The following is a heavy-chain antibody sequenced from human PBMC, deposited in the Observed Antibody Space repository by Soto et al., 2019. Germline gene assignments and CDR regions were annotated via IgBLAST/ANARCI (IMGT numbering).Heavy chain of an antibody. V-gene: IGHV4-59*01. CDR3: AAGDYQAGFSYRENKWFDT. D-gene: IGHD6-19*01. Sequence: PSETLSLTCTVSSGSISSYYWSWIRQPPGKGLEWIGYIHYTGNTNSNPSLKGRVTLSIDPSWNQFSLKLRSVTAADTAVYYCAAGDYQAGFSYRENKWFDTWGQGTLVTVSS. J-gene: IGHJ5*02. CDR2: IHYTGNT. CDR1: SGSISSYY.